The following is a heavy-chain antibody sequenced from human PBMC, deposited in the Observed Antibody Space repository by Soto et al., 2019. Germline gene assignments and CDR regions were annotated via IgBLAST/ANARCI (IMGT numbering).Heavy chain of an antibody. CDR2: IYYSGST. J-gene: IGHJ4*02. Sequence: PSETLSLTCTVSGASISSYYWSWIRQPPGKGLEWIGYIYYSGSTNYNPSLKSRVTISVDTSKNQFSLKLSSVTAADTAVYYCARRDYVWGSYRSYYFDYWGQGTLVTVSS. CDR3: ARRDYVWGSYRSYYFDY. V-gene: IGHV4-59*08. CDR1: GASISSYY. D-gene: IGHD3-16*02.